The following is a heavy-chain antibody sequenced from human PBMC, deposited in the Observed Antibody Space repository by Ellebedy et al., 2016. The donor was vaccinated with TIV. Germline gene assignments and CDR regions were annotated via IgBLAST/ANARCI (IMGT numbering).Heavy chain of an antibody. Sequence: PGGSLRLSCAASGFIFSDYAMTWVRQAPGKGLECVAALSGDSEHTFYGDSVKGRFTISRDSSRNAVHLEMNSLRVDDTAVYYCAKVRSYCGSTTCLTPHGLDVWGQGTTVTVSS. CDR3: AKVRSYCGSTTCLTPHGLDV. D-gene: IGHD2-2*01. J-gene: IGHJ6*02. CDR2: LSGDSEHT. CDR1: GFIFSDYA. V-gene: IGHV3-23*01.